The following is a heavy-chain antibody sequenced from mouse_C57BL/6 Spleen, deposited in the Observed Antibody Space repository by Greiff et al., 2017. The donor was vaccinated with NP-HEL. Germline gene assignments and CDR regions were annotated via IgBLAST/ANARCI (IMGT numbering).Heavy chain of an antibody. CDR2: IYPRSGNT. Sequence: QVQLKQSGAELARPGASVKLSCKASGYTFTSYGISWVKQRTGQGLEWIGEIYPRSGNTNYNEKFKGKATLTADKSSSTAYMGLRCLTSEDSAVYFCARCLYDYDYFDYWGQGTTLTVSS. V-gene: IGHV1-81*01. J-gene: IGHJ2*01. CDR3: ARCLYDYDYFDY. D-gene: IGHD2-4*01. CDR1: GYTFTSYG.